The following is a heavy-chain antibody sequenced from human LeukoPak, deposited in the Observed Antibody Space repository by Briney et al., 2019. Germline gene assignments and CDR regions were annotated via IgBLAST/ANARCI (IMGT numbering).Heavy chain of an antibody. CDR3: ARDKGGATTQDY. D-gene: IGHD1-26*01. V-gene: IGHV1-2*02. Sequence: ASVKVSCKTSGYTFTAYYIHWVRQAPGQGLEWMGWINPGSGVTSYAQNFQGRVTMTRDMSISTAYMELSGLRSDDTAVFYCARDKGGATTQDYWGQGTLVTVSS. CDR2: INPGSGVT. CDR1: GYTFTAYY. J-gene: IGHJ4*02.